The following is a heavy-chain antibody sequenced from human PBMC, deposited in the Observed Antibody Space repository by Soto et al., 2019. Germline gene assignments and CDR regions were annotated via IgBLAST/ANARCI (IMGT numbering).Heavy chain of an antibody. CDR3: ARDRDREWFDP. V-gene: IGHV1-69*06. CDR2: IIPMFGTA. J-gene: IGHJ5*02. CDR1: GGTFSTHG. D-gene: IGHD1-26*01. Sequence: QVQLVQSGAEVKKPGSSVKVSCKASGGTFSTHGIIWVRQAPGQGLEWMGGIIPMFGTANYAQKFQGRVTITADKFTSTADMELSSLRSEDTAVYYCARDRDREWFDPWGQGTLVTVSS.